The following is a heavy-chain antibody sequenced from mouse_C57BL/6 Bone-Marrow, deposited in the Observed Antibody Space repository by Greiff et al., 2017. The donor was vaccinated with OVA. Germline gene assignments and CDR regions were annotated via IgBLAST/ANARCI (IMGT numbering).Heavy chain of an antibody. V-gene: IGHV1-64*01. Sequence: QVHVKQSGAELVKPGASVKLSCKASGYTFTSYWMHWVKQRPGQGLEWIGMIHPNSGSTNYNEKFKSKATLTVDKSSSTAYMQLSSLTSEDSAVYYCASKLNYYAMGCWGQGTSVTVSS. D-gene: IGHD4-1*01. J-gene: IGHJ4*01. CDR2: IHPNSGST. CDR3: ASKLNYYAMGC. CDR1: GYTFTSYW.